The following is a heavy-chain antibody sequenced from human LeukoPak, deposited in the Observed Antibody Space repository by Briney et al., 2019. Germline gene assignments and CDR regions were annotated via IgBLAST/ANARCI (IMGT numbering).Heavy chain of an antibody. CDR1: GFTFGSYA. Sequence: PGGSLRLSCAASGFTFGSYAMSWVRQAPGKGLEWVSAISGSGDSTYYSDSVKGRFTISRDNSKNTLYVQMNSLRAEDTAVYYCAKPLVSDYYDSSGYWGYWGQGTLVTVSS. J-gene: IGHJ4*02. CDR3: AKPLVSDYYDSSGYWGY. V-gene: IGHV3-23*01. CDR2: ISGSGDST. D-gene: IGHD3-22*01.